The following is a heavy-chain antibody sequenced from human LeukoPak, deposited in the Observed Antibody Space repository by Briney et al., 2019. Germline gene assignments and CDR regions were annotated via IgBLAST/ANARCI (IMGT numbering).Heavy chain of an antibody. J-gene: IGHJ3*02. Sequence: GGSLRLSCAASGFTFSSYGMHWVRQAPGKGLEWVAFIRYDGSNKYYADSVKGRFTISRDNSKNTLYLQMNSLRAEDTAVYYCAKDRGWQQLLPLGAFDIWGQGTMVTVSS. CDR1: GFTFSSYG. V-gene: IGHV3-30*02. CDR2: IRYDGSNK. D-gene: IGHD6-13*01. CDR3: AKDRGWQQLLPLGAFDI.